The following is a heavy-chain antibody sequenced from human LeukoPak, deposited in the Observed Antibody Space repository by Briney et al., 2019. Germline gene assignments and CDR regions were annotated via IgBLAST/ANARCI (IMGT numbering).Heavy chain of an antibody. CDR2: ISYDGSNK. CDR1: GFTFSSYA. J-gene: IGHJ3*02. V-gene: IGHV3-30*04. CDR3: AKDAGDSSGPDAFDI. D-gene: IGHD3-22*01. Sequence: GGSLRLSCAASGFTFSSYAMHWVRQAPGKGLEWVAVISYDGSNKYYADSVKGRFTISRDNSKNTLYLQMNSLRAEDTAVYYCAKDAGDSSGPDAFDIWGQGTMVTVSS.